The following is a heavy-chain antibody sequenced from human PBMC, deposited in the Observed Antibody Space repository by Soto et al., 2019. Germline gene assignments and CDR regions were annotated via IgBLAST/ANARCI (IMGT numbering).Heavy chain of an antibody. Sequence: ASVNVSCKASGYTFTIYGISWGRQAPGQGLEWMGWISAYNGNTNYAQKLQGRVTMTTDTSTSTAYMELRSLRSDDTAVYYCARVGIVRAVAGTPLYNWFDPWGQGTLVTVSS. CDR2: ISAYNGNT. J-gene: IGHJ5*02. D-gene: IGHD6-19*01. CDR1: GYTFTIYG. V-gene: IGHV1-18*01. CDR3: ARVGIVRAVAGTPLYNWFDP.